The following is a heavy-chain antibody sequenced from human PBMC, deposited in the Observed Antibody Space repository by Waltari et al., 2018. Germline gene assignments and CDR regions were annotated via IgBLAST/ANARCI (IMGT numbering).Heavy chain of an antibody. CDR3: ARVSRKDYYGSGSLIDY. Sequence: QVQLQESGPGLVKPSETLSLTCTVSGGSISSSSYYWGWIRQPPGKGLEWIGSIYYSGRTYYNTPLKSRGTISVDTSKNQFSLKLSSVTAADTAVYYCARVSRKDYYGSGSLIDYWGQGTLVTVSS. J-gene: IGHJ4*02. D-gene: IGHD3-10*01. CDR2: IYYSGRT. CDR1: GGSISSSSYY. V-gene: IGHV4-39*07.